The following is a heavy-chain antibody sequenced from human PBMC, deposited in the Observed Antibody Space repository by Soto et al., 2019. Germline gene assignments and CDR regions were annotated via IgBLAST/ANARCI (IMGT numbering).Heavy chain of an antibody. CDR1: GGSFTYT. J-gene: IGHJ6*02. V-gene: IGHV1-69*01. Sequence: QMHLVQSGAEVKKPGSSVKVSCKASGGSFTYTLSWVRQAPGQGLEWMGGIIPIFGTTNYAQKFQGRVTITADESTKTAYIELSTLRSEDTAVYYCARLPIHGTYGMDVWGQGTTVTVSS. CDR3: ARLPIHGTYGMDV. CDR2: IIPIFGTT.